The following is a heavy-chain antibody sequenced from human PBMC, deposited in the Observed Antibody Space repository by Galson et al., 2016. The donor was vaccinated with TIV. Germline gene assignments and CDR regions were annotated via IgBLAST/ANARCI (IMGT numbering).Heavy chain of an antibody. CDR3: VREVLVGPGVKMGMRAFDI. Sequence: CAASGFTFGSHWMHWVRQVPGKGLVWVSRIRTDGTTTAYADSVKGRFTISRDNAKNTLYLQMNSLGDDDTAVYHCVREVLVGPGVKMGMRAFDIWGRGTTVTVSS. CDR2: IRTDGTTT. V-gene: IGHV3-74*01. CDR1: GFTFGSHW. D-gene: IGHD2-15*01. J-gene: IGHJ3*02.